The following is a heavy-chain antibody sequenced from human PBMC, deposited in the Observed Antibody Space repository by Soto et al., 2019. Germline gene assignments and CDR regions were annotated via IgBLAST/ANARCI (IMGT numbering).Heavy chain of an antibody. J-gene: IGHJ6*02. CDR1: GFTFSSYG. CDR2: ISYDGRNK. D-gene: IGHD1-26*01. CDR3: AKDWRWELLKYGMNV. V-gene: IGHV3-30*18. Sequence: QEQVVESGGGVVQPGRSLRLSCAASGFTFSSYGMHWVRQAPGKGLAWVAVISYDGRNKYYADSVKGRFTISRDNSKNSLDLEKNSLRVEDTAVYYCAKDWRWELLKYGMNVWCQGTTVTASS.